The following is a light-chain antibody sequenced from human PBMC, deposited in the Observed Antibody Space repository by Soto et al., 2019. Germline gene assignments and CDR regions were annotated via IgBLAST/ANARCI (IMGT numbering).Light chain of an antibody. Sequence: QSEQTQPPYASGSPRHSVTISCTGTSSDVVGYNYVSWYQQHPGKAPKLMIYEVSKRPSGIPDRFSGPKPGNTASLTVSGLQAEDEADYYCSSYAGSNNLGVFGTGTKVTVL. CDR2: EVS. CDR3: SSYAGSNNLGV. CDR1: SSDVVGYNY. J-gene: IGLJ1*01. V-gene: IGLV2-8*01.